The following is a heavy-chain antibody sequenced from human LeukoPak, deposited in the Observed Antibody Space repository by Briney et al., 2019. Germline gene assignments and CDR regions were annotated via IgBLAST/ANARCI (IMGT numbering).Heavy chain of an antibody. J-gene: IGHJ4*02. CDR3: ARDLVSSSGGYASFDY. Sequence: SETLSLTCGVSGGYISNTNWWSWVRQPPGKGLEWIGEIYHSGSTNYNPSLKSRVTISVDKSKNQFSLKLSSVTAADTAVYYCARDLVSSSGGYASFDYWGQGTLVTVSS. D-gene: IGHD6-19*01. CDR1: GGYISNTNW. V-gene: IGHV4-4*02. CDR2: IYHSGST.